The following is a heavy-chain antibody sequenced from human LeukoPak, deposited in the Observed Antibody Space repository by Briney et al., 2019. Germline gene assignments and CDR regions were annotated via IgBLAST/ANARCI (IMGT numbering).Heavy chain of an antibody. D-gene: IGHD6-13*01. J-gene: IGHJ4*02. CDR1: GGSISSYY. CDR3: ARHWETSSWYVDY. CDR2: IYHSGST. V-gene: IGHV4-59*08. Sequence: AETLSLTCTVSGGSISSYYWSWIRQPPGKGLEWIGYIYHSGSTNYNPSLKNRVTISVDTSKNQLSLKLSSVTAADTAVYYCARHWETSSWYVDYWGQGTLVTVSS.